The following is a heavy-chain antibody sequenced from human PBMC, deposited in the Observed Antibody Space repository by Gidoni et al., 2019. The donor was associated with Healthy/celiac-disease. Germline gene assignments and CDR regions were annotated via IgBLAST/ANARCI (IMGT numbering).Heavy chain of an antibody. CDR2: INPNSGGT. CDR1: GYTFTGYY. Sequence: QVQLVQSGAEVKKPGASVKVSCQASGYTFTGYYMNWVRQAPGQGREWMGRINPNSGGTNYAQKLQGRVTMTRDTSSSTAYMERSRLRSGDTAVYYGARGGTGGDVDYWGQGTLVTVSS. CDR3: ARGGTGGDVDY. V-gene: IGHV1-2*06. D-gene: IGHD3-16*01. J-gene: IGHJ4*02.